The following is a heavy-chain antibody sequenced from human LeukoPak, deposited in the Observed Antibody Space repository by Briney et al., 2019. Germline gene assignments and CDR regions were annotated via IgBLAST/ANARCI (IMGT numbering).Heavy chain of an antibody. CDR3: ARSNGGYAFDY. CDR1: GYSFTNYW. Sequence: GESLKISCKGSGYSFTNYWIGWVRQMPGKGLEWMGIIYPGDSDTRYSPYFQVHVTISADKSISTAYLQWSSLKASDTAIYYCARSNGGYAFDYWGQGTLVTVSS. D-gene: IGHD5-12*01. J-gene: IGHJ4*02. V-gene: IGHV5-51*01. CDR2: IYPGDSDT.